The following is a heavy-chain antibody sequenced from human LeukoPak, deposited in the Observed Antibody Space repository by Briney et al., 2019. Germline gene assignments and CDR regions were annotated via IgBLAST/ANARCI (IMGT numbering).Heavy chain of an antibody. V-gene: IGHV4-59*12. D-gene: IGHD5-18*01. Sequence: XXTLSLTRTVSGGSISSYYWSWIRQPPGKGLEWIGYIYYSGSTNYNPSLKSRVTISVDTSKNQFSLKLSSVTAADTAVYYCARGPDSYGPTGRYMDVWGKGTTVTVSS. CDR1: GGSISSYY. CDR3: ARGPDSYGPTGRYMDV. J-gene: IGHJ6*03. CDR2: IYYSGST.